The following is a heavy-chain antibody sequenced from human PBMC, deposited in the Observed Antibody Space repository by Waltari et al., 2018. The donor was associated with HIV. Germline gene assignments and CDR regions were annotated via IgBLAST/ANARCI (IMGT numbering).Heavy chain of an antibody. D-gene: IGHD3-16*01. J-gene: IGHJ4*02. V-gene: IGHV1-8*01. CDR2: MNPNSGNT. Sequence: QVQLVQSGAEVKKHGASVKVSCRTSGYTFTNHDINWVRQAAGQGLEWMGWMNPNSGNTGFAQNFQGRVTMTRNSSISTAYMELRSLKSEDTALYYCARSLTSRPGYGGVMAFWGQGSLVTVSS. CDR3: ARSLTSRPGYGGVMAF. CDR1: GYTFTNHD.